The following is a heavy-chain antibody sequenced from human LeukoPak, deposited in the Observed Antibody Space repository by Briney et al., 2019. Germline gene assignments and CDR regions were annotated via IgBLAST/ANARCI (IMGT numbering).Heavy chain of an antibody. Sequence: SQTLSLTCTVSGGSISSYYWSWIRHPPGQGLEWIAYISDIGSINSNPSLKSRVTISLDTSKNQSSLKLSSVTAADTAVYYCAGHHPRNTVDFWGQGTLVTVSS. D-gene: IGHD2/OR15-2a*01. CDR1: GGSISSYY. CDR3: AGHHPRNTVDF. J-gene: IGHJ4*02. CDR2: ISDIGSI. V-gene: IGHV4-59*08.